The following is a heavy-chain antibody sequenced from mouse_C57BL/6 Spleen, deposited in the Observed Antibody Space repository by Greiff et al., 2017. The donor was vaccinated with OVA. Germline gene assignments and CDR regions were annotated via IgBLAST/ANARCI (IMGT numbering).Heavy chain of an antibody. CDR1: GYTFTSYW. CDR2: IHPNSGST. D-gene: IGHD1-1*01. J-gene: IGHJ2*01. CDR3: ARWTTVVATYDY. V-gene: IGHV1-64*01. Sequence: QVQLKQPGAELVKPGASVKLSCKASGYTFTSYWMHWVKQRPGQGLEWIGMIHPNSGSTNYNEKFKSKATLTVDKSSSTAYMQLSSLTSEDSAVYYCARWTTVVATYDYWGQGTTLTVSS.